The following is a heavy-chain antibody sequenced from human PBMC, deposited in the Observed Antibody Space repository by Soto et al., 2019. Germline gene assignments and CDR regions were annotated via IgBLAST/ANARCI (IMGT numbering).Heavy chain of an antibody. D-gene: IGHD4-4*01. CDR3: ARDPAIYSGKFDYGLDV. J-gene: IGHJ6*02. Sequence: LRLSCAASGFFFTDYGMNWVRQAPGKGLEWVSYIGTSGKTIYYADSVRGRFTISRDNAKNSLYLQMNSLRAEDTAVYFCARDPAIYSGKFDYGLDVWGRGTTVTVSS. CDR2: IGTSGKTI. CDR1: GFFFTDYG. V-gene: IGHV3-48*03.